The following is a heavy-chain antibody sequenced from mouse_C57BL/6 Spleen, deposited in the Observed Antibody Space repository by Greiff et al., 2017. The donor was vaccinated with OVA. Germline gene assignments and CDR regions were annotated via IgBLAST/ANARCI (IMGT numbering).Heavy chain of an antibody. CDR3: ARGGLRDYFDY. Sequence: EVHLVESGGGLVKPGGSLKLSCAASGFTFSSYAMSWVRQTPEKRLEWVATISDGGSYTYYPDNVKGRFTISRDTAKNNLYLQMSHLKSEDTAMYYCARGGLRDYFDYWGQGTTLTVSS. V-gene: IGHV5-4*01. CDR1: GFTFSSYA. J-gene: IGHJ2*01. D-gene: IGHD3-1*01. CDR2: ISDGGSYT.